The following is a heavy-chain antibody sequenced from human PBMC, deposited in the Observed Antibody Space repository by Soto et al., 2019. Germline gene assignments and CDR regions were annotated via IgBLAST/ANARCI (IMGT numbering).Heavy chain of an antibody. CDR1: GYTFTSYG. D-gene: IGHD6-19*01. CDR2: ISAYNGNT. J-gene: IGHJ5*01. V-gene: IGHV1-18*01. Sequence: GASVKVSCKASGYTFTSYGISWVRQAPGQGLEWMGWISAYNGNTNYAQKLQGRVTMTTDTSTSTAYMELRSLRSDDTAVYYCARVQPGYSSGWSFSSVYTAKSNWLDSWVQGTLVTVS. CDR3: ARVQPGYSSGWSFSSVYTAKSNWLDS.